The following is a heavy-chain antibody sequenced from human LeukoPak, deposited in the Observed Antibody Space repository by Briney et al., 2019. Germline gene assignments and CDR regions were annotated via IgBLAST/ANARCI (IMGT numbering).Heavy chain of an antibody. D-gene: IGHD3-22*01. J-gene: IGHJ3*02. CDR1: GGSISSSSYY. CDR2: IYYSGST. Sequence: SETLSLTCTVSGGSISSSSYYWGWIRQPPGKGLEWIGSIYYSGSTYYNPSLKSRVTISVDTSKNQSSLKLSSVTAADTAVYYCARPKGGAMIVGDAFDIWGQGTMVTVSS. V-gene: IGHV4-39*01. CDR3: ARPKGGAMIVGDAFDI.